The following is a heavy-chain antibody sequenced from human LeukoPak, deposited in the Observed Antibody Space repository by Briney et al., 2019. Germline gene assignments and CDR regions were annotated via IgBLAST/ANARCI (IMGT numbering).Heavy chain of an antibody. V-gene: IGHV4-34*01. Sequence: KPSETLSLTCAVYGASFSGYYWSWIRQPPGKGLEWIGEINHSGSTNYNPSLKSRVTISVDTSKNQFSLKLSSVTAADTAVYYCAREKRITMVRGVINWFDPWGQGTLVTVSS. J-gene: IGHJ5*02. CDR3: AREKRITMVRGVINWFDP. CDR2: INHSGST. CDR1: GASFSGYY. D-gene: IGHD3-10*01.